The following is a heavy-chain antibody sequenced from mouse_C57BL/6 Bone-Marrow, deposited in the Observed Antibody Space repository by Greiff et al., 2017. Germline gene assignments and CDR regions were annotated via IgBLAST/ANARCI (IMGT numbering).Heavy chain of an antibody. J-gene: IGHJ4*01. CDR2: INPSSGYT. CDR1: GYTFTSYT. CDR3: ASNYDAMDY. V-gene: IGHV1-4*01. Sequence: VKLVESGAELARPGASVKMSCKASGYTFTSYTMHWVKQRPGQGLEWIGYINPSSGYTKYNQKFKDKATLTADKSSSTAYMQLSSLTSEDSAVYYCASNYDAMDYWGQGTSVTVSS.